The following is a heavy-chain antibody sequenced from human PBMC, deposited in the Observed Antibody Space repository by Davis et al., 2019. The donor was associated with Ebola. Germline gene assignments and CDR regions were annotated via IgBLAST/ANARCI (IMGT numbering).Heavy chain of an antibody. CDR2: IKTKRDDGTA. D-gene: IGHD6-13*01. V-gene: IGHV3-15*01. J-gene: IGHJ4*02. CDR3: ATDATAAGYFAY. Sequence: PGGSLRLSCAASGFSFGSNDMSWVRQAPGKGLEWVGRIKTKRDDGTAEYAAPVKGRFTISRDDSINTLFLQMDSLKTEDTAVYSCATDATAAGYFAYWGQGSLVTVSS. CDR1: GFSFGSND.